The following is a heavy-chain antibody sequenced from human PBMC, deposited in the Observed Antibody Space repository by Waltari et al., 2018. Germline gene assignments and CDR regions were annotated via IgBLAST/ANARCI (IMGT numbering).Heavy chain of an antibody. CDR2: INHSGST. Sequence: QVQLPQCGAGLLKPSETLSLTCAVYGGPFSGSYWRWLRQPPGKGLEWTGEINHSGSTNYNPSLKSRVTISVDTSKNQFSLKLSSVTAADTAVYYCATDYGDYPYYYGMDVWGQGTTVTVSS. CDR3: ATDYGDYPYYYGMDV. CDR1: GGPFSGSY. J-gene: IGHJ6*02. V-gene: IGHV4-34*01. D-gene: IGHD4-17*01.